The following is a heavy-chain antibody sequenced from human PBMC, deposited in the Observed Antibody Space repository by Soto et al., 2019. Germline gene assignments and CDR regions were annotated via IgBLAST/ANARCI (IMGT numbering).Heavy chain of an antibody. Sequence: PSETLSLTCTVSGGPISSGGYSWSWIRQPPGKGLEWIAYIYHSGSTDYNPSLKSRVTISVDRSKNHLSLKLSSVTAADTAVYYCARVPYPWGQGTLVTVS. CDR2: IYHSGST. J-gene: IGHJ5*02. CDR3: ARVPYP. CDR1: GGPISSGGYS. V-gene: IGHV4-30-2*01.